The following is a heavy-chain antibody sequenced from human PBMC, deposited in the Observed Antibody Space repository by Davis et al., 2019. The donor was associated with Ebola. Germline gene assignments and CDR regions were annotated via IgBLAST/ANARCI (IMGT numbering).Heavy chain of an antibody. J-gene: IGHJ4*02. CDR1: GFTFSSYA. CDR2: IGTAGDT. V-gene: IGHV3-13*01. Sequence: GESLKIPCAASGFTFSSYAMHWVRQSTGKGLEWVSAIGTAGDTYYPGSVKGRFTISRENAKNSLYLQMNSLRAGDTAVYYCARRSGPDYWGQGTLVTVSS. D-gene: IGHD6-25*01. CDR3: ARRSGPDY.